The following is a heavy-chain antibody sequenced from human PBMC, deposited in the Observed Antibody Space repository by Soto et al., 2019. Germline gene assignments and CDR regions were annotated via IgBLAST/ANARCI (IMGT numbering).Heavy chain of an antibody. Sequence: TSETLSLTCTVSGGSVSSASFYWSWIRQPPGKGLEWIGYIYYDGSTNYNPSLTLKSRVTISVDTSKNQFSLNLSSVTAADTAVYYCARAPPAVAGKGGCFDPWGQGTLVTVSS. CDR1: GGSVSSASFY. CDR3: ARAPPAVAGKGGCFDP. D-gene: IGHD6-19*01. CDR2: IYYDGST. J-gene: IGHJ5*02. V-gene: IGHV4-61*01.